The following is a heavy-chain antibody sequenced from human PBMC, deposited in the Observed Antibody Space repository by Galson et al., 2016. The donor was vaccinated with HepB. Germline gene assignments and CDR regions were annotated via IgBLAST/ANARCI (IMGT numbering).Heavy chain of an antibody. J-gene: IGHJ4*02. D-gene: IGHD3-16*02. CDR2: IYYSGST. Sequence: TLSLTCTVSGGSISSGDYYWSWIRQHPGKGLEWIGFIYYSGSTYYNPSLRSRVTISVDTSKNQFSVKLSSVTAADTAVYYCARVGGLGELSLFADKWGQGTLVTVSS. V-gene: IGHV4-31*03. CDR1: GGSISSGDYY. CDR3: ARVGGLGELSLFADK.